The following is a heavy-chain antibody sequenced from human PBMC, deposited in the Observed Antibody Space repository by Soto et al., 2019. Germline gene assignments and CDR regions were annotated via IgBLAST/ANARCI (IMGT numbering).Heavy chain of an antibody. V-gene: IGHV3-30*18. CDR2: TSYDGNNE. D-gene: IGHD1-1*01. J-gene: IGHJ4*02. CDR1: GFTFSNYA. CDR3: AKDKGVFNWATSYFDY. Sequence: GGSLRLSCAASGFTFSNYAMHWARQAPGKGLEWVALTSYDGNNEYYTDSVKGRFTISRGNSKNTLFLQMNSPRPEDTAVYYCAKDKGVFNWATSYFDYWGQGALVTVSS.